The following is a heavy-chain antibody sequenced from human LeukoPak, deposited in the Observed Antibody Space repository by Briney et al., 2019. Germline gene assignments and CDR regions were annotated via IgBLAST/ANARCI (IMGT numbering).Heavy chain of an antibody. CDR1: GFTFSSYA. CDR2: IVDTGDTT. CDR3: ARNRLSVTDY. J-gene: IGHJ4*02. Sequence: GGSLRLSCAASGFTFSSYAMTWVRQAPGKGLEWVSTIVDTGDTTYYGDSVKGRFTISRDNSKSTLYLQMNSLRAEDTAVYYCARNRLSVTDYWGQGTLVTVSS. D-gene: IGHD2/OR15-2a*01. V-gene: IGHV3-23*01.